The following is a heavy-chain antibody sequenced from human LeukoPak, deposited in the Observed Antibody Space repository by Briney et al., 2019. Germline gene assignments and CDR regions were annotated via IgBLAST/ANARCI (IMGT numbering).Heavy chain of an antibody. Sequence: SETLSLTCAVHGGSFSGYYWSWIRQPPGEGLERIGEINHSGSTNYIPSLKSRVTISVDTSKNQFSLKLSSVNAADTAVYYCARGRGDTAMNAQGPLDFDYWGQGTLVSVSS. CDR1: GGSFSGYY. V-gene: IGHV4-34*01. D-gene: IGHD5-18*01. CDR3: ARGRGDTAMNAQGPLDFDY. CDR2: INHSGST. J-gene: IGHJ4*02.